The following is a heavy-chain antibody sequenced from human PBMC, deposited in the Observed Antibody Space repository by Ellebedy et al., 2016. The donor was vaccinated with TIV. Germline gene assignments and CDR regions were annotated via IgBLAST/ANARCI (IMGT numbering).Heavy chain of an antibody. D-gene: IGHD2-21*02. CDR3: ARDGAAYCGGDCTSPFDH. J-gene: IGHJ4*02. V-gene: IGHV3-48*02. Sequence: GESLKISCAASGFTFNSYSMNWVRQSPGKGLEWLSYISSSSNIYYADSVKGRFNISRANAKNPLYLQMNSLRDEETAVYYCARDGAAYCGGDCTSPFDHWGQGTLVTVSS. CDR2: ISSSSNI. CDR1: GFTFNSYS.